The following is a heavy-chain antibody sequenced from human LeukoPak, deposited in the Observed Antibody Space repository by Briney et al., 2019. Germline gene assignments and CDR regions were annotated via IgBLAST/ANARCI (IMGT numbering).Heavy chain of an antibody. V-gene: IGHV4-38-2*02. D-gene: IGHD1-26*01. CDR1: GYSISSGYY. CDR2: IYHSGST. CDR3: ARDSGLGGSSSGAWGAIFDY. J-gene: IGHJ4*02. Sequence: SETLSLTCAVSGYSISSGYYWGWIRQPPGKGLEWIGSIYHSGSTYYNPSLKSRVTISVDTSKNQFSLKLSSVTAADTAVYYCARDSGLGGSSSGAWGAIFDYWGQGTLVTVSS.